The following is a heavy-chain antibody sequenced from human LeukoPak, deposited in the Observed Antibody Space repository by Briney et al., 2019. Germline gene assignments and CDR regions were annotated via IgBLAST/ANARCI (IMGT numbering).Heavy chain of an antibody. J-gene: IGHJ6*03. V-gene: IGHV3-23*01. D-gene: IGHD6-6*01. Sequence: GGSLRLSCAASGFTFSSSAMTWVRQPPGKGLEWVSAISGSGGSTNYADSVKGRFTISRDNSKNTLYLHMNSLRAEDTAVYYCANGRYSSSSGYYYHMDVWGKGATVTVSS. CDR2: ISGSGGST. CDR3: ANGRYSSSSGYYYHMDV. CDR1: GFTFSSSA.